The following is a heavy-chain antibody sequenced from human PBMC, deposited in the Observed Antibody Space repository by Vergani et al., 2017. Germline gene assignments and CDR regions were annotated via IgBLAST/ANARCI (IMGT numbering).Heavy chain of an antibody. CDR1: GGSFTSYH. V-gene: IGHV4-34*01. J-gene: IGHJ6*03. CDR3: ARVNTETNGHLYYYYYMEV. CDR2: IDHTGRP. D-gene: IGHD4-11*01. Sequence: QVQLQQWGGGLLKPSETLSLTCVVTGGSFTSYHWTWIRQSPGEGLEWVGDIDHTGRPDYNPSLKSRLTMSVDKSRNQFSLALNSVTATDTAIYFCARVNTETNGHLYYYYYMEVWGQGTAVTVS.